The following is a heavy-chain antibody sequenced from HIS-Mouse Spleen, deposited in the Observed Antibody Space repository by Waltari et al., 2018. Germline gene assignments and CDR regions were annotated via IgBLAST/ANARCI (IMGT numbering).Heavy chain of an antibody. CDR3: ARHEGQQLVTSLFDY. CDR2: IYYSGRT. J-gene: IGHJ4*02. V-gene: IGHV4-39*01. Sequence: QLQLQESGPGLVKPSETLSLTCTVSGGSISSSSYYWGWIRQPPGKGLEWIGSIYYSGRTSYNPSLKRRVTISVDTSKNQFSLKLSSVTAADTAVYYCARHEGQQLVTSLFDYWGQGTLVTVSS. D-gene: IGHD6-13*01. CDR1: GGSISSSSYY.